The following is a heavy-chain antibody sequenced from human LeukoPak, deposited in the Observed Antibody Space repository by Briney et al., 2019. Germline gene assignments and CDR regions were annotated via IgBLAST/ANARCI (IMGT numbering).Heavy chain of an antibody. D-gene: IGHD3-10*01. Sequence: SETLSLTCTVSGYSITNAYYWGWIRLPPGKGLEWVGSLYHSGSTYYNPSLKSRVTTSVDTSKNQFSLKLSSVTAADTAVYYCARGHTRITMLRGSRSAYYFDYWGQGTLVTVSS. J-gene: IGHJ4*02. CDR2: LYHSGST. CDR1: GYSITNAYY. V-gene: IGHV4-38-2*02. CDR3: ARGHTRITMLRGSRSAYYFDY.